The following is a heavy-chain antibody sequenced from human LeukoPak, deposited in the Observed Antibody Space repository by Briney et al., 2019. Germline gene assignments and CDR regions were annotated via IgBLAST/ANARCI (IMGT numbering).Heavy chain of an antibody. V-gene: IGHV3-23*01. CDR2: IGGGDT. Sequence: PGGSLRLSCSASGFTFRNFAISWVRQAPGKGLEWVSSIGGGDTHYADSVKGRFTISRDNSKNTLYLQMNSLRAEDTAVYYCAKVPGYYYDSSGYADAFDIWGQGTMVTVSS. CDR3: AKVPGYYYDSSGYADAFDI. J-gene: IGHJ3*02. CDR1: GFTFRNFA. D-gene: IGHD3-22*01.